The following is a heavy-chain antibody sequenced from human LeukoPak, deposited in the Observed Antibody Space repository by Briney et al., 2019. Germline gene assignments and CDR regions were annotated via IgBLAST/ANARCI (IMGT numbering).Heavy chain of an antibody. J-gene: IGHJ4*02. Sequence: PGRSLRLSCAASGFTFSSYAMHWVRQAPGKGLEWVAVISYDGSNKYYADSVKGRFTISGDNSKNTLYLQMNSLRAEDTAVYYCARGAFGELLRSYFDYWGQGTLVTVSP. CDR1: GFTFSSYA. V-gene: IGHV3-30-3*01. CDR2: ISYDGSNK. D-gene: IGHD3-10*01. CDR3: ARGAFGELLRSYFDY.